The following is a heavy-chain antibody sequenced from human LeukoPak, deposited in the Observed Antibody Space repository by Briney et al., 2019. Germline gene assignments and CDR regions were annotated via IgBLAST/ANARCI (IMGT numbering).Heavy chain of an antibody. Sequence: ASVKVSCKASGYTFTSYYMHWVRQAPGQGLEWMGIINPSGGSTSYAQKFRGRVTMTRDTSTSTVYMELSSLRSEDTAVYYCARAPVHCSSTSCYIGYYYYYMDVWGKGTTVTVSS. J-gene: IGHJ6*03. D-gene: IGHD2-2*02. CDR3: ARAPVHCSSTSCYIGYYYYYMDV. CDR2: INPSGGST. V-gene: IGHV1-46*01. CDR1: GYTFTSYY.